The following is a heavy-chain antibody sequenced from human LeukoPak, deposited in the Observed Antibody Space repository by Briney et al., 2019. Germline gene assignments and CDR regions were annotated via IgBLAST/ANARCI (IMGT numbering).Heavy chain of an antibody. CDR3: ARGRWQWLGDFDY. CDR2: ISYDGSNK. V-gene: IGHV3-30-3*01. CDR1: GFTFSSYA. D-gene: IGHD6-19*01. Sequence: GGSLRLSCAASGFTFSSYAMHWVRQAPGKGLEWVAVISYDGSNKYYADSVKGRFTISRDNSKNTLYLQMNSLRAEDTAVYYCARGRWQWLGDFDYWGQGTLVTVSS. J-gene: IGHJ4*02.